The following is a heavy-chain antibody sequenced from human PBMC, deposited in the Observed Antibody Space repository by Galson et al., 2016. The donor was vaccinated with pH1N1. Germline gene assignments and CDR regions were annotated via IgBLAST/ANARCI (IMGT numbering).Heavy chain of an antibody. Sequence: SVKVSCKVSGYTFTSNGISWVRQAPGQGLEWMGWINVDNGNTVHAQKLQDRVTMTTDTSTKTAYMELRSLKSDDTAVYYCARAGNCDGDRCYGNGLDVWGQGTPVTVSS. D-gene: IGHD2-21*01. CDR1: GYTFTSNG. CDR3: ARAGNCDGDRCYGNGLDV. CDR2: INVDNGNT. V-gene: IGHV1-18*01. J-gene: IGHJ6*02.